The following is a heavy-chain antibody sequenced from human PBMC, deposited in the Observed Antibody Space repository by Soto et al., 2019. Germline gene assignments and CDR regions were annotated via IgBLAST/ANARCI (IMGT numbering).Heavy chain of an antibody. Sequence: SETLSLTCTVSGGSISSGGYYWSWIRQHPGKGLEWIGYIYYSGSTYYNPSLKSRVTMSVDTSKNQFSLKLSSVTAADTAVYYCARVGWFGELYNALFDYWGQGTLVTVSS. J-gene: IGHJ4*02. D-gene: IGHD3-10*01. CDR3: ARVGWFGELYNALFDY. CDR2: IYYSGST. CDR1: GGSISSGGYY. V-gene: IGHV4-31*03.